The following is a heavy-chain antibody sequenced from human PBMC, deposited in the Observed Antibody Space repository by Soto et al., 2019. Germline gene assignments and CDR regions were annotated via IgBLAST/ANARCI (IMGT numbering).Heavy chain of an antibody. CDR1: GFTFSNYV. J-gene: IGHJ6*02. V-gene: IGHV3-23*01. D-gene: IGHD3-3*01. CDR3: ARAHYAFWSGLGTAAYYYGMDV. Sequence: PGGSLRLSCAASGFTFSNYVMSWVRQAPGKGLEWGSSISSSGDNTYYADSVKGRFTISRDNAKNTLYLQMNSLRAEDTAVYYCARAHYAFWSGLGTAAYYYGMDVWGQGTTVTVSS. CDR2: ISSSGDNT.